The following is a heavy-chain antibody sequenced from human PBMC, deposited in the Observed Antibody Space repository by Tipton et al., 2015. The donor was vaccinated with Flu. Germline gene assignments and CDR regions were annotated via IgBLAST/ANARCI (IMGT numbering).Heavy chain of an antibody. J-gene: IGHJ6*02. D-gene: IGHD3-3*01. CDR3: ARDHPPSITVFGEITDYFGMDV. Sequence: QLVQSGGGVVQPGRSLRLSCAASGFIFSTYGMHWVRQAPGKGLEWVAVIWYDGSNKYYADSVKGRFTISRDNSKNMVYLQMNSLRAEDTAVYYCARDHPPSITVFGEITDYFGMDVWGQGTTVTVSS. V-gene: IGHV3-33*01. CDR2: IWYDGSNK. CDR1: GFIFSTYG.